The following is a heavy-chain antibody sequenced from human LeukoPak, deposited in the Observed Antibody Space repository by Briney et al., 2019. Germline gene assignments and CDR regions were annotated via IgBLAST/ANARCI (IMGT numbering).Heavy chain of an antibody. Sequence: GGSLRLSCAASGFTVSSTYMTWVRQAPGKGLEWVSPIYSGGSTIYAASGKGRFTISRDNSKKTVYLQMNSLRAEDTAVYYCARDRSGDSTAYYTDYRGQGTLVTVCS. D-gene: IGHD3-22*01. CDR1: GFTVSSTY. CDR2: IYSGGST. J-gene: IGHJ4*02. V-gene: IGHV3-66*01. CDR3: ARDRSGDSTAYYTDY.